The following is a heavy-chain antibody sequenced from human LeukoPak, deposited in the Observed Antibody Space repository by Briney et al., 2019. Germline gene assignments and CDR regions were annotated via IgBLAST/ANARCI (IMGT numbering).Heavy chain of an antibody. Sequence: PGGSLRLSCAASGFSFSTYGMSWVRQAPGKGLKWVSAITSSGGSTYYADSVKGRFTISRDNSKHTMYLQMNSLRAEDTAVYYCAKDDLYGKFDYWGQGTLATVSS. V-gene: IGHV3-23*01. CDR2: ITSSGGST. CDR3: AKDDLYGKFDY. D-gene: IGHD4-17*01. CDR1: GFSFSTYG. J-gene: IGHJ4*02.